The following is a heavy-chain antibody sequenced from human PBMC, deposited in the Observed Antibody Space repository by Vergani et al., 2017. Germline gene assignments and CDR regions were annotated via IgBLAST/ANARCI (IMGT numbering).Heavy chain of an antibody. J-gene: IGHJ4*02. CDR3: ARGPVWFGELLPYYFDY. CDR2: SYTSGST. Sequence: QVQLQESGPGLVTPSQTLSLTCTVSGGSISSDSYYWSWIRQPAGNGLEWIGRSYTSGSTNSNPSLKSRVTMSVDMSKNQFSLKLSSVTAADTAVYYGARGPVWFGELLPYYFDYWGQGTLVTVSS. D-gene: IGHD3-10*01. V-gene: IGHV4-61*02. CDR1: GGSISSDSYY.